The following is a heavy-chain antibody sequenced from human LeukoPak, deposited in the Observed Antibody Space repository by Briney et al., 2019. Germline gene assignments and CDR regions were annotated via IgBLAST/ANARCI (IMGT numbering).Heavy chain of an antibody. Sequence: SETLSLTCTVSGGSILGGYFHWSWVRQPAGKGLEWIGRVDASGSTNYNPSLRSRVIISVDTSKNQFSLNLSSVTAADTAVYYSARWGVGFSNNGFDYWGRGSLVTVSS. V-gene: IGHV4-61*02. J-gene: IGHJ4*02. CDR1: GGSILGGYFH. D-gene: IGHD2-8*01. CDR2: VDASGST. CDR3: ARWGVGFSNNGFDY.